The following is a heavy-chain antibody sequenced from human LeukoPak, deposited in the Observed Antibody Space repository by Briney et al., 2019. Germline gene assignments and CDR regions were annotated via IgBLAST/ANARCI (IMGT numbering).Heavy chain of an antibody. CDR3: ARESGGNTPYYFDY. Sequence: GGSLRLSCAASGFTFSTYALHWVRQAPGKGLEWVAVISYDDGSNKYYADSVKGRFTISRDNSKNTLYLQMNSLRTEDTAVYYCARESGGNTPYYFDYWGQGTLVAVSS. CDR1: GFTFSTYA. CDR2: ISYDDGSNK. V-gene: IGHV3-30*04. D-gene: IGHD2-2*02. J-gene: IGHJ4*02.